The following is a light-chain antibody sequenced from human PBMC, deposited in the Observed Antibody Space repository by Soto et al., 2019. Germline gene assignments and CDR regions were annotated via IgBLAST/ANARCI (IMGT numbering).Light chain of an antibody. CDR1: SGHSSYA. CDR2: LNSDGSH. CDR3: QTWGTGINGV. V-gene: IGLV4-69*01. Sequence: QLVLTQSPSASASLGASVKLTCTLSSGHSSYAIAWHQQQPEKGPRYLMNLNSDGSHTKGDGIPDRFSGSSSGAERYLTISSLPSEDEADYYCQTWGTGINGVFGGGTKLTVL. J-gene: IGLJ3*02.